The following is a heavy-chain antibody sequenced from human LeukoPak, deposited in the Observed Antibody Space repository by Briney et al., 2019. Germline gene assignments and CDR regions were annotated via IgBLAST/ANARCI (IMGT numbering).Heavy chain of an antibody. J-gene: IGHJ4*02. CDR3: ARGTPVPAATPYYFDY. D-gene: IGHD2-2*01. V-gene: IGHV3-23*01. Sequence: PGGSLRLSCAVSGITLSNYGMSWVRQAPGKGLEWVAGISGSGGSTSYADSVKGRFTISRDNAKNSLFLQMNSLRAEDTAVYFCARGTPVPAATPYYFDYWGQGTLVTVSS. CDR2: ISGSGGST. CDR1: GITLSNYG.